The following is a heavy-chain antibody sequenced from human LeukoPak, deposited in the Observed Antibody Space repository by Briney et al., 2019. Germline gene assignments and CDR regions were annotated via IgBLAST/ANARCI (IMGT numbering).Heavy chain of an antibody. D-gene: IGHD3-22*01. CDR2: IYYSGST. V-gene: IGHV4-59*01. J-gene: IGHJ6*02. Sequence: SETLSLTCAVYGGSFSGYYWSWIRQPPGKGLEWIGYIYYSGSTNYNPSLKSRVTISVDTSKNQFSLKLSSVTAADTAVYYCARDHYYDSTGYGMDVWGQGTTVTVSS. CDR3: ARDHYYDSTGYGMDV. CDR1: GGSFSGYY.